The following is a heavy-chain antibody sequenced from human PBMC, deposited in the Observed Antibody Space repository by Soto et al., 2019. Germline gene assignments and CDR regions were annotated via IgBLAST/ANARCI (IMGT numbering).Heavy chain of an antibody. CDR3: ARASDDYSYYYYHYMDV. D-gene: IGHD2-15*01. Sequence: PSETLSLTCTVSGGSISSGGYYWSWIRQHPGKGLEWIGYIYYSGNTYYNPSLKSRVTISVDTSKNQFSLKLSSVTAADTAVYYCARASDDYSYYYYHYMDVWGKGTTVTVSS. CDR1: GGSISSGGYY. J-gene: IGHJ6*03. V-gene: IGHV4-31*03. CDR2: IYYSGNT.